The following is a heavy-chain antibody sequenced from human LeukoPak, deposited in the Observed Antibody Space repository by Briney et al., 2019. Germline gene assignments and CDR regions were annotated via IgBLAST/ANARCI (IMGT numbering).Heavy chain of an antibody. D-gene: IGHD3-3*01. Sequence: EASVKVSCKASGYTFTSYGISWVRQAPGQGLEWMGWISPYNGNTNYAQKFQGRVTMTTAQSTSTDYMELRSLRSDDTAVYYCARRRDFWSGYRDYYYYYMDVWRKGTTVTVSS. CDR3: ARRRDFWSGYRDYYYYYMDV. J-gene: IGHJ6*03. CDR2: ISPYNGNT. CDR1: GYTFTSYG. V-gene: IGHV1-18*01.